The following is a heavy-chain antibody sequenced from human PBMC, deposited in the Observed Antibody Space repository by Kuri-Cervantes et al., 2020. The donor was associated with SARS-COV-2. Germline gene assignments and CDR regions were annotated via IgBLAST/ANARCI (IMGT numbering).Heavy chain of an antibody. CDR2: ISYDGSNK. CDR1: GFTLSSYA. Sequence: GGSLRLYSAASGFTLSSYAMHWVRQAPGKGLEWVAVISYDGSNKYYADSVKGRFTISRDNSKNTLYLQMNSLRAEDTAVYYCARDLVVSSGWDYYMDVWGKGTTVTVSS. CDR3: ARDLVVSSGWDYYMDV. J-gene: IGHJ6*03. V-gene: IGHV3-30*04. D-gene: IGHD6-19*01.